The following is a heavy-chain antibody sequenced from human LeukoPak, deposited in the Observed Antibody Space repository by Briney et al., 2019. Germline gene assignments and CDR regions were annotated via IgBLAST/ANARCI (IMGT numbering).Heavy chain of an antibody. CDR2: MNLDRGGT. D-gene: IGHD2/OR15-2a*01. V-gene: IGHV1-2*02. Sequence: SVKVSCMASGYTFTGYFMHWVRQAAGQGLEWMGWMNLDRGGTNNAQKFQGRVTMTRDTSISTAYMELSRLRSDDTAVYYCARTFYDTLDSDAFDFWGQGTMVIVSS. J-gene: IGHJ3*01. CDR3: ARTFYDTLDSDAFDF. CDR1: GYTFTGYF.